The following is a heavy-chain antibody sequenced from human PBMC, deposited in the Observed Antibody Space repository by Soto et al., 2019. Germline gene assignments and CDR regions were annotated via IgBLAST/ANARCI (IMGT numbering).Heavy chain of an antibody. Sequence: TGGSLRLSCAASGFTFSSYSMNWVRQAPGKGLEWVSYISSSSSTIYYADSVKGRFTISRDNAKNSLYLQMNSLRAEDTAVYYCARDFPYDYIWGSTYYFDYWGQGTLVTVSS. CDR3: ARDFPYDYIWGSTYYFDY. D-gene: IGHD3-16*01. CDR1: GFTFSSYS. CDR2: ISSSSSTI. J-gene: IGHJ4*02. V-gene: IGHV3-48*01.